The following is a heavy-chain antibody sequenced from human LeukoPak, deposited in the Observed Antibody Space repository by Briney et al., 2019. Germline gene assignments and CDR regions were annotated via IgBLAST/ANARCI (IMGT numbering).Heavy chain of an antibody. Sequence: GGSLRLSCAVSGFTFSTYTMNWVRQAPGKGLEWVSSISSGSSYIYYADSVKGRFTISRDNAKNSLYLQMNSLRAEDTAVYYCAKDSGYSSSWYAFDIWGQGTMVTVSS. CDR3: AKDSGYSSSWYAFDI. V-gene: IGHV3-21*01. D-gene: IGHD6-13*01. CDR1: GFTFSTYT. J-gene: IGHJ3*02. CDR2: ISSGSSYI.